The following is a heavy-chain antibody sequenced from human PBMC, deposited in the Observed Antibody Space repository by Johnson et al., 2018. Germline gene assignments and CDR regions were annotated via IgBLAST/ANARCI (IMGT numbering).Heavy chain of an antibody. Sequence: QVQLVESGAEVKEPGASVKISCKASGYTFTNYFMHWVRQAPGQGLEWMGIIKPRGGSTMYAQKFQGRVTITADESTRTAYMELSSLRAEDTAVYYCAKGPSYQLLYAEYFQHWGQGTLVTVSS. CDR2: IKPRGGST. D-gene: IGHD2-2*02. CDR1: GYTFTNYF. V-gene: IGHV1-46*01. CDR3: AKGPSYQLLYAEYFQH. J-gene: IGHJ1*01.